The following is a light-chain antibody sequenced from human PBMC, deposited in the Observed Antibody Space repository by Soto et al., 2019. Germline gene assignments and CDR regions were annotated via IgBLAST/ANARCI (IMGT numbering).Light chain of an antibody. Sequence: SYELTQPLSVSVALGQTARITCGGNNIGSKNVHWYQQKPGQAPVLVIYRDSNRPSRIPERFSGSNSGNTATLTISRAQAGDEADYYCQVWDSSTAYVFGTGTKLTVL. CDR1: NIGSKN. CDR2: RDS. V-gene: IGLV3-9*01. CDR3: QVWDSSTAYV. J-gene: IGLJ1*01.